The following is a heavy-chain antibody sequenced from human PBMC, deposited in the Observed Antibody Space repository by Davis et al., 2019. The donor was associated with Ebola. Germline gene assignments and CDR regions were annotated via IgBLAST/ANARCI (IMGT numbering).Heavy chain of an antibody. CDR3: ARVRCISTSCYGQNAFDI. V-gene: IGHV4-59*01. J-gene: IGHJ3*02. D-gene: IGHD2-2*01. Sequence: MPSETLSLTCTVSGGSISSYYWNWIRQPPGEGLEWIGYTYYSGSTNCNPSLKSRVTISVDTSKSQVFLKLTSVTAADTAVYYCARVRCISTSCYGQNAFDIWGQGAMVTVSS. CDR1: GGSISSYY. CDR2: TYYSGST.